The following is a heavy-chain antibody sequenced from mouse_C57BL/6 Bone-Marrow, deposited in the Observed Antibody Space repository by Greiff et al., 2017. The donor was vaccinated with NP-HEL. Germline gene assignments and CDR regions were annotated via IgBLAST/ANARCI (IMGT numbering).Heavy chain of an antibody. CDR3: TTRTTVVAPDY. D-gene: IGHD1-1*01. CDR2: IDPENGDT. Sequence: VQLQQSGAELVRPGASVKLSCTASGFNIKDDYMHWVKQRPEQGLEWIGWIDPENGDTAYAPKFQGKATITVDTSSNTAYLQLSSLTSEDTAVYYCTTRTTVVAPDYWGQGTTLTVSS. CDR1: GFNIKDDY. V-gene: IGHV14-4*01. J-gene: IGHJ2*01.